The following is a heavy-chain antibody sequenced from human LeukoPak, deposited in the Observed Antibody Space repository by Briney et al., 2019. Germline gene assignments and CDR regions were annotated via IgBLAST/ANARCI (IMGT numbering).Heavy chain of an antibody. CDR3: ARDLHDYGDYYYGMDV. Sequence: SETLSLTCTVSGGSVSSGSYYWRWIRQPPGKGLEWIGYNYYSGSTNYNPSLKSRVTISVDTSKNQFSLKLSSVTAADTAVYYCARDLHDYGDYYYGMDVWGKGTTVTVSS. CDR2: NYYSGST. J-gene: IGHJ6*04. D-gene: IGHD4-17*01. V-gene: IGHV4-61*01. CDR1: GGSVSSGSYY.